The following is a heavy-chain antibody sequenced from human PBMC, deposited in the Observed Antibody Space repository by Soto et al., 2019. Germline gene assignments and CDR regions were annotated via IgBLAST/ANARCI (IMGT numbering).Heavy chain of an antibody. CDR2: ISYDGSNK. CDR1: GFTFSSYA. Sequence: QVQLVESGAGVVQPGRSLRLSCAASGFTFSSYAMHWVRQAPGKGLEWVATISYDGSNKYYADSVKGRFTISRDNAKNTLYVQMNSLRAEDTAVYYCAKTQATGTTYYFDSWGQGSLVTVSS. J-gene: IGHJ4*02. D-gene: IGHD1-1*01. CDR3: AKTQATGTTYYFDS. V-gene: IGHV3-30*18.